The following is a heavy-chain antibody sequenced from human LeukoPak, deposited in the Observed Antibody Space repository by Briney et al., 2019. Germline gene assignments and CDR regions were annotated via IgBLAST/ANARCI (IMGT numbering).Heavy chain of an antibody. CDR3: ARCQAYCTNNWFDP. Sequence: GGSLRLSCAASGFTFNGYAMSWVRQAPGKGLEWVSAIADSGGATLYADSVKGRFTISRDNSGNTLYLQMNYLRAEDTAVYFCARCQAYCTNNWFDPWGQGTLVTVCS. V-gene: IGHV3-23*01. J-gene: IGHJ5*02. CDR1: GFTFNGYA. CDR2: IADSGGAT. D-gene: IGHD2-8*01.